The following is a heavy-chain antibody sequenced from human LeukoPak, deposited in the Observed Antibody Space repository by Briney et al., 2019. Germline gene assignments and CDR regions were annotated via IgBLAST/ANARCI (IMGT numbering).Heavy chain of an antibody. Sequence: PGGSLRLSCAASGFTFSSWGMHWVRQTPGKGLEWVAVIWYDGSKKFYADSVKGRFTISRDDSKNTLYLQMNSLRAEDMAVYYCARDGGAGLDYWGQGTLVTVSS. CDR1: GFTFSSWG. V-gene: IGHV3-33*01. D-gene: IGHD2-15*01. J-gene: IGHJ4*02. CDR3: ARDGGAGLDY. CDR2: IWYDGSKK.